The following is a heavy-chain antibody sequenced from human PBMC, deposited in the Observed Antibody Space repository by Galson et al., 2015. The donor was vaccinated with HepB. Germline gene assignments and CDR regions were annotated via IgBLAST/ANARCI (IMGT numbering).Heavy chain of an antibody. D-gene: IGHD3-10*01. Sequence: QSGAEVKKPGESLKISCKGSGSSFTNFWIGWVRQMPGKGLEWMGIIYPRDSDTRYSPSFQGQVTMSADKSINTAYLRWSSLKASDTAMYYCARPTTMLRGGLLGPISEWGQGTLVTVSS. J-gene: IGHJ4*02. CDR1: GSSFTNFW. V-gene: IGHV5-51*01. CDR2: IYPRDSDT. CDR3: ARPTTMLRGGLLGPISE.